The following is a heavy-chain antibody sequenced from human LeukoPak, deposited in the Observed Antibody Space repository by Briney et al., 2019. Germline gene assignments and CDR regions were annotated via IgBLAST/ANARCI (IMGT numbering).Heavy chain of an antibody. J-gene: IGHJ4*02. CDR2: ISSSGSTI. V-gene: IGHV3-48*03. D-gene: IGHD3-3*01. Sequence: GGSLRLSCAASGFTFSSYEMNWVRQAPGKGLEWISYISSSGSTIYYADSVKGRFTISRDNAKNSLYLQMNSLRAEDTAVYYCASGFGVVIFDYWGQGTLVTVSS. CDR1: GFTFSSYE. CDR3: ASGFGVVIFDY.